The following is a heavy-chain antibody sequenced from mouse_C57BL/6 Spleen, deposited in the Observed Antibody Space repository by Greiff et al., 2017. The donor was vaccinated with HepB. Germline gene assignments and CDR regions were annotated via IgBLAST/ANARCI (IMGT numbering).Heavy chain of an antibody. CDR2: ISSGGDYI. J-gene: IGHJ2*01. CDR3: TRGGVTTGGDY. Sequence: EVQRVESGEGLVKPGGSLKLSCAASGFTFSSYAMSWVRQTPEKRLEWVAYISSGGDYIYYADTVKGRFTISRDNARNTLYLQMSSLKSEDTAMYYCTRGGVTTGGDYWGQGTTLTVSS. CDR1: GFTFSSYA. D-gene: IGHD2-2*01. V-gene: IGHV5-9-1*02.